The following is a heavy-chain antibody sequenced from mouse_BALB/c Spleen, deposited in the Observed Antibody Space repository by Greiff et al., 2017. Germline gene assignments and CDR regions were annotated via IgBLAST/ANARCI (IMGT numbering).Heavy chain of an antibody. CDR2: IRNKANGYTT. J-gene: IGHJ3*01. CDR1: GFTFTDYY. V-gene: IGHV7-3*02. D-gene: IGHD2-1*01. CDR3: ARDGGNLAWFAY. Sequence: EVKLVESGGGLVQPGGSLRLSCATSGFTFTDYYMSWVRQPPGKALEWLGFIRNKANGYTTEYSASVKGRFTISRDNSQSILYLQMNTLRAEDSATYYCARDGGNLAWFAYWGQGTLVTVSA.